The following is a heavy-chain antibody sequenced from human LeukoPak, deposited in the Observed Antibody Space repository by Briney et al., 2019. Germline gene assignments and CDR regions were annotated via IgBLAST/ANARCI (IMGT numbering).Heavy chain of an antibody. CDR1: GGTFSSYA. D-gene: IGHD1-7*01. V-gene: IGHV1-69*13. CDR3: ARGEVMNNWNYEWFDP. Sequence: ASVKVSCKASGGTFSSYAISWVRQAPGQGLEWMGGIIPIFGTANYARKFQGRVTITADESTSTAYMELSSLRSEDTAVYYCARGEVMNNWNYEWFDPWGQGTLVTVSS. J-gene: IGHJ5*02. CDR2: IIPIFGTA.